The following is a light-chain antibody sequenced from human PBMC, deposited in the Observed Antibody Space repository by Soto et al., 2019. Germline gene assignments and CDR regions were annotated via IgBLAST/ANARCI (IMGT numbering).Light chain of an antibody. CDR2: DAS. CDR1: QDISNY. J-gene: IGKJ3*01. CDR3: QQYDNLPLT. V-gene: IGKV1-33*01. Sequence: DIQRTQSPSSLSASVGDRVTITCQASQDISNYLNGYQQKLGKAPKLLIYDASNLETGVPSRFSGSGSGTDFTFTISSLQPEDIATYYCQQYDNLPLTFGPGTKVDIK.